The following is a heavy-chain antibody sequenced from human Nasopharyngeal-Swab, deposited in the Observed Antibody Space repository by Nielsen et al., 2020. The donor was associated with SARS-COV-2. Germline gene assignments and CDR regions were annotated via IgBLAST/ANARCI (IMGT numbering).Heavy chain of an antibody. Sequence: GESLKISCTASGFNFGDYAMNWFRQAQGKGLEWVTYIRNKDYGGTTEYAASVRGRFTISRDDSKNIAYLQMNSLTTEDTAVYYCTRDFPFSVDTATRGYMDVWGKGTTVTVSS. CDR3: TRDFPFSVDTATRGYMDV. V-gene: IGHV3-49*03. CDR1: GFNFGDYA. J-gene: IGHJ6*03. D-gene: IGHD5-18*01. CDR2: IRNKDYGGTT.